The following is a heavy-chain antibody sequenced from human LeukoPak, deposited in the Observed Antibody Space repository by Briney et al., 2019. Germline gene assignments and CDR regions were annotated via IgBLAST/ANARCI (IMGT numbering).Heavy chain of an antibody. Sequence: GGSLRLSCAASGFTFSSYGMHWVRQAPGKGLEWVAVIWYDGSNKYYADSVKGRFTISRDNSKNTLYLQMNSLRVEDTAVYYCARDLRKGSYFDCWGQGTLVTVSS. CDR3: ARDLRKGSYFDC. J-gene: IGHJ4*02. CDR2: IWYDGSNK. D-gene: IGHD3-10*01. V-gene: IGHV3-33*01. CDR1: GFTFSSYG.